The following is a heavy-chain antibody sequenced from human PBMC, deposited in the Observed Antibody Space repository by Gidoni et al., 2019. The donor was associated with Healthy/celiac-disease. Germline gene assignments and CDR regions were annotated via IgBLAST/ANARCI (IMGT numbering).Heavy chain of an antibody. CDR1: GYTFTSYD. CDR3: ARGPRWLRAFNY. V-gene: IGHV1-8*01. CDR2: MNPNSGNT. J-gene: IGHJ4*02. D-gene: IGHD5-12*01. Sequence: QVQLVQSGAEVKKPGDSVKVSCKASGYTFTSYDINWVRQATGQGLEWMGWMNPNSGNTGYEQKFQGRVTMTRNTSISTAYMELSSLRSEDTAVYYCARGPRWLRAFNYWGQGTLVTVSS.